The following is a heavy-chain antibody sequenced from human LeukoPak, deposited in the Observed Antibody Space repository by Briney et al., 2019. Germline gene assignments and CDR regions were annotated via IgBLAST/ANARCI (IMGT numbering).Heavy chain of an antibody. D-gene: IGHD1-7*01. Sequence: GGSLRLSCAGSGFNFTGYWMHWVRQAPGKGLVWISRIYSDGRSLTYADSVKGRFTISRDNAKNMLYLQMNSLRAEDTAVYYCARGRGLGELAVASFDSWGQGTLVTVSS. J-gene: IGHJ4*02. CDR2: IYSDGRSL. CDR1: GFNFTGYW. V-gene: IGHV3-74*03. CDR3: ARGRGLGELAVASFDS.